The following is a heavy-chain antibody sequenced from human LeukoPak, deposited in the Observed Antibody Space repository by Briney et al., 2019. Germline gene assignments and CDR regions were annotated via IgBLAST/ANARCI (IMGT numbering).Heavy chain of an antibody. CDR3: ARDTSGYTFDD. V-gene: IGHV3-11*06. CDR1: GFNLNDYY. D-gene: IGHD5-18*01. J-gene: IGHJ4*02. Sequence: GGSLRLSCVGSGFNLNDYYMAWIRQTPGKGLQRVSYMRRGSDYKAYEDSVKGRFTISRDNGKNSLYLQMNSPRAEDTAVYFCARDTSGYTFDDWGQGTLVTVSS. CDR2: MRRGSDYK.